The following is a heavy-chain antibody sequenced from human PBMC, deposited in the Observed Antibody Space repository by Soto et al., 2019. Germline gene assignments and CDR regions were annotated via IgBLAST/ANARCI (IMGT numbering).Heavy chain of an antibody. CDR3: AGVKHDYSNYGGMDV. Sequence: KASETLSLTCAVYGGSFSGYYWSWIRQPPGKGLEWIEEINHSGSTNYNPSLKSRVTISVDTSKNQFSLKLSSVTAADTAVYYCAGVKHDYSNYGGMDVWGQGTTVTVSS. CDR1: GGSFSGYY. D-gene: IGHD4-4*01. J-gene: IGHJ6*02. CDR2: INHSGST. V-gene: IGHV4-34*01.